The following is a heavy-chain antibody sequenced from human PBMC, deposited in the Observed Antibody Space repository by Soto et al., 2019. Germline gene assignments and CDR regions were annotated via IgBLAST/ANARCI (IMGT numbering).Heavy chain of an antibody. D-gene: IGHD4-17*01. Sequence: EVELLESGGGLVKPGGSLRLSCAGSGFPFSTYSMNWVRQAPGKGLECVSSINSGSAYVNYTDSVKGRFTISRDDARNLLYLQMNNLRVEDTAIYYCARDYGDYWGGRYFDYWGQGILVTVSS. J-gene: IGHJ4*02. V-gene: IGHV3-21*02. CDR3: ARDYGDYWGGRYFDY. CDR1: GFPFSTYS. CDR2: INSGSAYV.